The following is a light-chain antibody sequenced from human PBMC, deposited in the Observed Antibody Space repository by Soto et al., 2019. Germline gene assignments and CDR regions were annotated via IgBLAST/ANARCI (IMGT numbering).Light chain of an antibody. V-gene: IGKV4-1*01. CDR3: QQHYGPGFT. CDR1: QSVLYNSNNKNY. CDR2: WAS. Sequence: DIVMTQSPDSLAMSLGERATINCKSSQSVLYNSNNKNYLAWYQQKPGQPPKLLIYWASTRESGVPDRFSGSVSGTDFTLTISSLKAEDVSVYYCQQHYGPGFTCGPGTKVDIK. J-gene: IGKJ3*01.